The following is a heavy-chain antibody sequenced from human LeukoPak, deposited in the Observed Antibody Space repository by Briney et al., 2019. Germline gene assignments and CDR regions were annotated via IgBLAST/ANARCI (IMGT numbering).Heavy chain of an antibody. V-gene: IGHV3-48*03. J-gene: IGHJ3*02. CDR1: GFTFSSYE. CDR2: ISSSGSTI. CDR3: AGLVIPAASTDAFDI. D-gene: IGHD2-2*01. Sequence: GGSLRLSCAASGFTFSSYEMNWVRQAPGKGLEWVSYISSSGSTIYYADSVKGRFTISRDNAKTSLYLQMNSLRAEDTAVYYCAGLVIPAASTDAFDIWGQGTMVTVSS.